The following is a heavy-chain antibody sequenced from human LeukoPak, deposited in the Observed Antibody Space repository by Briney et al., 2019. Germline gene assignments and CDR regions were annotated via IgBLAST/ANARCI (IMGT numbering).Heavy chain of an antibody. CDR1: GYTFTSYD. Sequence: SVKVSCKASGYTFTSYDINWVRQAPGQGLEWMGGIIPIFGTANYAQKFQGRVTITADESTSTAYMELSSLRSEDTAVYYCAAGCSSTSCYLKGPLDYRGQGTLVTVSS. V-gene: IGHV1-69*13. J-gene: IGHJ4*02. CDR2: IIPIFGTA. D-gene: IGHD2-2*01. CDR3: AAGCSSTSCYLKGPLDY.